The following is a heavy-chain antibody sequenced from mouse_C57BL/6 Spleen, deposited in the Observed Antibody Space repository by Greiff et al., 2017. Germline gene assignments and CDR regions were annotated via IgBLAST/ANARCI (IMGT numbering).Heavy chain of an antibody. CDR2: IRLKSDNYAT. V-gene: IGHV6-3*01. CDR3: TGGDGYLY. J-gene: IGHJ2*01. Sequence: EVQGVESGGGLVQPGGSMKLSCVASGFTFSNYWMNWVRQSPEKGLEWVAQIRLKSDNYATNYAESVKGRFTISRDDSKSSVYLQMNNLRAEDTGIYYCTGGDGYLYWGQGTTLTVSS. CDR1: GFTFSNYW. D-gene: IGHD2-3*01.